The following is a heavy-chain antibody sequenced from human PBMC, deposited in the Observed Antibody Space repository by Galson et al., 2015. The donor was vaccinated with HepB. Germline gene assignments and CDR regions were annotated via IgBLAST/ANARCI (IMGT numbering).Heavy chain of an antibody. CDR1: GFTFSSYA. CDR3: ARGLSAVITIFGVVIGGPFDY. D-gene: IGHD3-3*01. V-gene: IGHV3-30-3*01. CDR2: ISYDGSNK. J-gene: IGHJ4*02. Sequence: SLRLSCAASGFTFSSYAMHWVRQAPGKGLEWVAVISYDGSNKYYADSVKGRFTISRDNSKNTLYLQMNSLRAEDTAVYYCARGLSAVITIFGVVIGGPFDYWGQGTLVTVSS.